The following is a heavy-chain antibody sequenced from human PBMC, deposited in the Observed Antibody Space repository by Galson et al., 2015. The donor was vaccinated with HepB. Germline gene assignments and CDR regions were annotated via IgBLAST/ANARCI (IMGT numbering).Heavy chain of an antibody. J-gene: IGHJ5*02. CDR3: ARQTGTSGIGANWFDP. D-gene: IGHD1-14*01. Sequence: SVKVSCKASGYTFTSYAMHWVRQAPGQRLEWMGWINAGNGNTKYSQKFQGRVTISADKSISTAYLQWSSLKASDTAMYYCARQTGTSGIGANWFDPWGQGTLVTVSS. V-gene: IGHV1-3*01. CDR2: INAGNGNT. CDR1: GYTFTSYA.